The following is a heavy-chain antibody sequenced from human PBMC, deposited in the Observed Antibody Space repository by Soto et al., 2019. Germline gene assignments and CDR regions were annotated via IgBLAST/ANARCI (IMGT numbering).Heavy chain of an antibody. V-gene: IGHV4-39*01. J-gene: IGHJ4*02. CDR1: GGSMTSTSYY. CDR3: ARHRGRYYNHFDY. D-gene: IGHD1-26*01. CDR2: IYYSGTT. Sequence: SETLSLTCTVSGGSMTSTSYYWGWIRQSPGKGLEWIGSIYYSGTTYDHPSLKSRLTISVDTSNNQFSLKLSSVTAADTAVYYCARHRGRYYNHFDYWGQGTLVTVSS.